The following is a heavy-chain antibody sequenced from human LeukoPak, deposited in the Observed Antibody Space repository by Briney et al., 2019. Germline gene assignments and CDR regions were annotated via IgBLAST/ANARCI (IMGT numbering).Heavy chain of an antibody. J-gene: IGHJ6*02. Sequence: GGSLRLSCAASGFTFNSFEMNWVRQAPGKGLEWVSYISGSGNTTYYAESVQGRFTISRDNAKNSLYLQMNSLRAEDTAVYYCARDLSVARIYGMDVWGQGTTVTVSS. CDR2: ISGSGNTT. D-gene: IGHD6-19*01. CDR1: GFTFNSFE. V-gene: IGHV3-48*03. CDR3: ARDLSVARIYGMDV.